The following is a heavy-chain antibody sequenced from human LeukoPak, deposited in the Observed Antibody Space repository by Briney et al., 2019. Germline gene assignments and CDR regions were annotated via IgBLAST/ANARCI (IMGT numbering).Heavy chain of an antibody. CDR1: GGSISSYY. J-gene: IGHJ4*02. V-gene: IGHV4-59*12. CDR2: IYYSGST. Sequence: SETLSLTCTVSGGSISSYYWSWIRQPPGKGLEWIGYIYYSGSTNYNPSLKSRVTISVDTSKNQFSLKLSSVTAADTAVYYCASSILTGYYGLGYWGQGTLVTVSS. CDR3: ASSILTGYYGLGY. D-gene: IGHD3-9*01.